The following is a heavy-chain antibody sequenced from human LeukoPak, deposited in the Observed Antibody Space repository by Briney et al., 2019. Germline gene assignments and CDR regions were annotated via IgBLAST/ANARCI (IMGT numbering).Heavy chain of an antibody. V-gene: IGHV3-23*01. CDR1: GGTFRSYA. Sequence: ASVKVSCKASGGTFRSYAISWVRQAPGKGLEWVSAISGSGGSTYYADSVKGRFTISRDNSKNTLYLQMNSLRAEDTAVYYCATVGSTSYGWFDPWGQGTLVTVSS. CDR2: ISGSGGST. J-gene: IGHJ5*02. D-gene: IGHD2-2*01. CDR3: ATVGSTSYGWFDP.